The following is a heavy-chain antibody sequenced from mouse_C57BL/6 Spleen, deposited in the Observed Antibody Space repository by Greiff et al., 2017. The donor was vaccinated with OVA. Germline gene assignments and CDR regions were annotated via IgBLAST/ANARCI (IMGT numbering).Heavy chain of an antibody. V-gene: IGHV5-4*01. Sequence: EVHLVESGGGLVKPGGSLKLSCAASGFTFSSYAMSWVRQTPEKRLEWVATISDGGSYTYYPDNVKGRFPISRDNAKNNLYLQMSHLKSEDTAMYYCAREGFLYYGSSPYYFDYWGQGTTLTVSS. D-gene: IGHD1-1*01. J-gene: IGHJ2*01. CDR1: GFTFSSYA. CDR3: AREGFLYYGSSPYYFDY. CDR2: ISDGGSYT.